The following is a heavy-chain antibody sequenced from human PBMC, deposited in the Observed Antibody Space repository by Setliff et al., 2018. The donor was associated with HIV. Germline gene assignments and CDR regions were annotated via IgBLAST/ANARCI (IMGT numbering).Heavy chain of an antibody. J-gene: IGHJ4*02. V-gene: IGHV7-4-1*02. CDR1: GYRFSSYA. CDR3: ARGGYDWNGIDH. CDR2: INTDTGNP. D-gene: IGHD1-20*01. Sequence: GASVKVSCKASGYRFSSYAMTWIRQAPGQGLEWMGWINTDTGNPTYAQAFRGRFALSLDTSVNTAYLQISYLKAEEDTAVYYCARGGYDWNGIDHWGPGTLVTVSS.